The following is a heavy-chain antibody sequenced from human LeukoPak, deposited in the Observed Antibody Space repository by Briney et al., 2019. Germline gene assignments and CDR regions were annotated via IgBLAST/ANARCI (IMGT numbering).Heavy chain of an antibody. CDR2: INHSGST. Sequence: SETLSLTCAVYGGSFSGYYWNWIRQPPGKGLEWIGEINHSGSTNYNPSLKSRVTISVDTSKNQFSLKLSSVTAADTAVYYCARGPGIAVAGTSYYFDYWGQGTLVTVSS. J-gene: IGHJ4*02. D-gene: IGHD6-19*01. CDR1: GGSFSGYY. CDR3: ARGPGIAVAGTSYYFDY. V-gene: IGHV4-34*01.